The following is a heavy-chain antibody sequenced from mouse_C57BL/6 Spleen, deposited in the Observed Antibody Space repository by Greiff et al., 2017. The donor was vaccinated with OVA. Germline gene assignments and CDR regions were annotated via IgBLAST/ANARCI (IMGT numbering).Heavy chain of an antibody. D-gene: IGHD2-4*01. Sequence: QVQLQQSGAELVKPGASVKVSCKASGYTFTSYWMHWVKQRPGQGLEWIGRIHPSDSDTNYNQKFKGKATLTVDKSSSTAYMQLSCVTAEDAAVDYGARGDYDGWFADWGQGTLVTVSA. CDR2: IHPSDSDT. J-gene: IGHJ3*01. CDR1: GYTFTSYW. V-gene: IGHV1-74*01. CDR3: ARGDYDGWFAD.